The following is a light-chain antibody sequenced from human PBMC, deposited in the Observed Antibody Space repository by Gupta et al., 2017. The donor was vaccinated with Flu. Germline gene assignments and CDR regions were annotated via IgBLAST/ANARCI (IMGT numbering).Light chain of an antibody. CDR1: NIGSNS. Sequence: SYVLTQPPPVSVAPEQTARITCGGNNIGSNSVHWYQQKPGQAPVLVVYDGSDRPSGIPERFSGSNSGNTATLTISRVEAGDEADYYCQVWDSCSDHPGLFGGGTKLTVL. V-gene: IGLV3-21*02. J-gene: IGLJ3*02. CDR2: DGS. CDR3: QVWDSCSDHPGL.